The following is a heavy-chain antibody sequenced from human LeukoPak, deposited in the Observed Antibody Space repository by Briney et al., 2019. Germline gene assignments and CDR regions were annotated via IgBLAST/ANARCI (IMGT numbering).Heavy chain of an antibody. V-gene: IGHV3-30-3*01. D-gene: IGHD3-3*01. J-gene: IGHJ4*02. CDR1: RFTFSSYA. CDR2: ISYDGSNK. CDR3: AKGVARITIFGVVITTLDY. Sequence: GGSLRLSCAAPRFTFSSYAMHWVRQAPGKGLEWVAVISYDGSNKYYADSVKGRFTISRDNSKNTLYLQMNSLRAEDTAVYYCAKGVARITIFGVVITTLDYRGQGTLVTVSS.